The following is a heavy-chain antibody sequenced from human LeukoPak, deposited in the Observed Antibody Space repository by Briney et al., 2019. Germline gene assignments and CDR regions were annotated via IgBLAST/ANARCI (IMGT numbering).Heavy chain of an antibody. D-gene: IGHD1-26*01. CDR3: AKIEVGRFDP. Sequence: PSETLSLTCTVTGASISSHYWCWIRQTPGTGLEWIGDIYDRGSTTYNPSLKSRVSISVDTSRYQFSLNLRSVTAADTAVYYCAKIEVGRFDPWGQGTLVTVSS. V-gene: IGHV4-59*11. CDR1: GASISSHY. CDR2: IYDRGST. J-gene: IGHJ5*02.